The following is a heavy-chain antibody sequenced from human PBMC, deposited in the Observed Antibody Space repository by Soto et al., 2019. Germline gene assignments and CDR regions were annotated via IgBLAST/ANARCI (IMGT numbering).Heavy chain of an antibody. CDR3: ARRGGPEVGDYSNYDYFDY. D-gene: IGHD4-4*01. V-gene: IGHV5-51*03. Sequence: EVQLVQSGAEVKKPGESLKISCKGSGYSFTSYWIGWVRQMPGKGLEWMGIIYPGDSDTRYSPSFQGQVTISADKSISTAYLQWSSLKASDTAMYYCARRGGPEVGDYSNYDYFDYWGQGTLVTVSS. CDR2: IYPGDSDT. J-gene: IGHJ4*02. CDR1: GYSFTSYW.